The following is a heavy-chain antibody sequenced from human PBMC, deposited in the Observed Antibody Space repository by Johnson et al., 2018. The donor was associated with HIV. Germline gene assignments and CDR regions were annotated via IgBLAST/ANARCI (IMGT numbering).Heavy chain of an antibody. V-gene: IGHV3-30*19. Sequence: QVQLVESGGGVVHPGGSLRLSCAASGFIFNSYGMHWVRQAPGKGLEWVAVISYDGSNKYYADSVKGRFTISRDNSKNTLYLQMNSLRAEDTAVYYCARDRGAGSSGAFDIWGQGTMVTVSS. D-gene: IGHD6-6*01. J-gene: IGHJ3*02. CDR1: GFIFNSYG. CDR2: ISYDGSNK. CDR3: ARDRGAGSSGAFDI.